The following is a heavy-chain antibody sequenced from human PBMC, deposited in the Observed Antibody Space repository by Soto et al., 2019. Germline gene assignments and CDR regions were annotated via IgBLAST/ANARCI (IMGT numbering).Heavy chain of an antibody. V-gene: IGHV3-21*01. CDR1: GFTFSDYA. CDR3: ARGAMVTPQTRFFYYGMDV. J-gene: IGHJ6*02. Sequence: EVQVVESGGGLVKPGGSLRLSCETSGFTFSDYAMTWVRQAPGKGLEWVASITSSSGYIYYADSLKGRFTVSRDNAKNSLSLQMNSLRAEDTAVYDCARGAMVTPQTRFFYYGMDVWGQGTTVTVSS. CDR2: ITSSSGYI. D-gene: IGHD5-18*01.